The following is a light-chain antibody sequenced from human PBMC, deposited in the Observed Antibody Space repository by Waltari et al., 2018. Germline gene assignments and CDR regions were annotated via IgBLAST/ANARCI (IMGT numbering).Light chain of an antibody. J-gene: IGLJ2*01. CDR1: SSDVGGSNY. CDR3: SSYAGSNNLGV. Sequence: QSALTQPPSASGSPGQSVTISCTGTSSDVGGSNYVSWYQQYPGKVPKLMIYEVTERPSGVPDRFSGSKSGNTASLTVSGLQAEDEADYYCSSYAGSNNLGVFGGGTKLTVL. V-gene: IGLV2-8*01. CDR2: EVT.